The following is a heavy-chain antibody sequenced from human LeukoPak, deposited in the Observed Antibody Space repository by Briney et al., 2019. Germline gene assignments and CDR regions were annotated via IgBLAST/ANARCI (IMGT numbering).Heavy chain of an antibody. V-gene: IGHV3-30*02. D-gene: IGHD6-19*01. CDR3: AKADTLSIAVAD. CDR2: IRYDGSNK. J-gene: IGHJ4*02. CDR1: GFTFSSYG. Sequence: GRSLRLSCAASGFTFSSYGMHWVRQAPGKGLEWVAFIRYDGSNKYYADSVKGRFTISRDNSKNTLYLQMNSLRAEDTAVYYCAKADTLSIAVADWGQGTLVTVSS.